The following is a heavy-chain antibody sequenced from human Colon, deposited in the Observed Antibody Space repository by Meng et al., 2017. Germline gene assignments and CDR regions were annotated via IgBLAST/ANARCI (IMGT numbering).Heavy chain of an antibody. J-gene: IGHJ6*02. V-gene: IGHV7-4-1*02. CDR2: INTYSGNP. D-gene: IGHD2-2*01. Sequence: ASVKVSCKASGYIFTNYSMHWVRQAPGQGLEWMGLINTYSGNPTYAQVFTGRFVLSLDTSGSTAYLQISGLKSEDTAMYYCARVRFTSARCYGLYGMDVWGQGTTVTVSS. CDR1: GYIFTNYS. CDR3: ARVRFTSARCYGLYGMDV.